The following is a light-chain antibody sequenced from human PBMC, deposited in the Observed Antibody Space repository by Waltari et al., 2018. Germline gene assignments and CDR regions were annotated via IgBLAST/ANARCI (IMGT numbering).Light chain of an antibody. CDR1: QSVGTF. J-gene: IGKJ1*01. CDR3: QHYVRLPVT. CDR2: GAS. Sequence: IVLTQSPGTLSLSPGERATLSCRASQSVGTFLVWYQQKPGQAPRLLIQGASTRATGTPDRFSGSWSGTDFSLTISRLEPEDFAMYYCQHYVRLPVTFGQGTKVEI. V-gene: IGKV3-20*01.